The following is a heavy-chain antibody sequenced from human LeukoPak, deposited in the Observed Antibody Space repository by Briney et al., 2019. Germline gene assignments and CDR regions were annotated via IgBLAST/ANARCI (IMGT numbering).Heavy chain of an antibody. V-gene: IGHV4-59*01. CDR1: GGSISSYY. Sequence: SETLSLTCTVSGGSISSYYWSWIRRPPGKGLEWIGYIYYSGSTNYNPSLKSRVTISVDTSKNQFSLKLSSVTAADTAVYYCARGSSLIAAAGIIDYWGQGTLVTVSS. D-gene: IGHD6-13*01. CDR2: IYYSGST. J-gene: IGHJ4*02. CDR3: ARGSSLIAAAGIIDY.